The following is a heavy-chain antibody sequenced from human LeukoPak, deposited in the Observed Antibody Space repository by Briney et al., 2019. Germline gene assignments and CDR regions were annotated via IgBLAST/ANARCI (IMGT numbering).Heavy chain of an antibody. CDR2: ISAHNANT. Sequence: ASVKVSCKTSGYIFTSYGISWVRQAPGQGLEWMGWISAHNANTNYAQKFQGRVTMTRDTSISTAYMELSRLRSDDTAVYYCARGPQRELLPSDYWGQGTLVTVSS. J-gene: IGHJ4*02. CDR1: GYIFTSYG. D-gene: IGHD1-26*01. V-gene: IGHV1-18*04. CDR3: ARGPQRELLPSDY.